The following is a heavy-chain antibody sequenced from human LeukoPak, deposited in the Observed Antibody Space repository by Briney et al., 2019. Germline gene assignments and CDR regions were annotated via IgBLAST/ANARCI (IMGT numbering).Heavy chain of an antibody. CDR3: AREYCSGGSCLDAFDF. CDR2: INPSGGST. D-gene: IGHD2-15*01. J-gene: IGHJ3*01. V-gene: IGHV1-46*01. Sequence: GPSVKVSCKASGYSFTSYNMHWVRQAPGQGLEWMGIINPSGGSTRYAQKFQGRVTMTRDTSTNTVYMELSSPRSEDTAVYYCAREYCSGGSCLDAFDFWGQGTMVTVSS. CDR1: GYSFTSYN.